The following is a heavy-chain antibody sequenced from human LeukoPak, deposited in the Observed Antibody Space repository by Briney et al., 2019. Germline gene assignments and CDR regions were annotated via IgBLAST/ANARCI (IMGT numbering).Heavy chain of an antibody. J-gene: IGHJ3*02. CDR3: AREWGLSEARGAFDI. Sequence: SQTLSLTCTVSGGSISSGGYYWSWIRQPPGKGLEWIGYVYHSGSTYYNPSLKSRVTISVDRSKNQFSLKLSSVTAADTAVYYCAREWGLSEARGAFDIWGQGTMVTVSS. V-gene: IGHV4-30-2*01. CDR2: VYHSGST. CDR1: GGSISSGGYY. D-gene: IGHD3-10*01.